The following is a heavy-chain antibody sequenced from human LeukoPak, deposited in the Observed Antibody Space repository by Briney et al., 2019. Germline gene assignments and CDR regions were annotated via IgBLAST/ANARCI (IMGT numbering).Heavy chain of an antibody. Sequence: PETLSLTWTVSGGSISHYYWSWVRQPPGKGPEWIGYIYSSGPTNYNPSLKSRPTISLDPSKNQYSLKLNSVTAADTAVYYCARDDRRTKVPEGMDVWGQGTTVTVSS. J-gene: IGHJ6*02. CDR2: IYSSGPT. D-gene: IGHD4/OR15-4a*01. CDR3: ARDDRRTKVPEGMDV. CDR1: GGSISHYY. V-gene: IGHV4-59*01.